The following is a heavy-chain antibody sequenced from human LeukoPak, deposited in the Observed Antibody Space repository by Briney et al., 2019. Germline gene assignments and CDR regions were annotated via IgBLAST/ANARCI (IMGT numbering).Heavy chain of an antibody. D-gene: IGHD5-12*01. CDR1: GFTFSSNT. V-gene: IGHV3-30*09. J-gene: IGHJ5*01. Sequence: GGSLRLSCAASGFTFSSNTMHWVRQAPGKGLEWVAVISYDGSKKYYADSVKGRFAISRDNSKNTLYLQMNSLRGEDTAVYYCARDLGRGYSGYEGFFDSWGQGTLVSVYS. CDR3: ARDLGRGYSGYEGFFDS. CDR2: ISYDGSKK.